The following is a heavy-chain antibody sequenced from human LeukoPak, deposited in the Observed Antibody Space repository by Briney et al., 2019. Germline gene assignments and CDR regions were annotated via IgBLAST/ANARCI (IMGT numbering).Heavy chain of an antibody. J-gene: IGHJ4*02. CDR2: INSDGSST. CDR1: GFTFSSYW. D-gene: IGHD3-3*01. V-gene: IGHV3-74*01. CDR3: ARDYDFWSGYLLFDY. Sequence: GGSLRLSCAASGFTFSSYWMHWVRQAPGKGLVWVSRINSDGSSTSYADSVKGRFTISRDNAKNTLYLQMNSLRAEDTAVYYCARDYDFWSGYLLFDYWGQGTLVTVSS.